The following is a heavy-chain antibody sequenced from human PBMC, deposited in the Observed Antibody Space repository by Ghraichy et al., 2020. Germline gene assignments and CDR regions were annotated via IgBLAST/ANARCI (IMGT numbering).Heavy chain of an antibody. CDR2: INHSGST. CDR3: ARITSSTSCQQCGGYCSGGSCYFDY. CDR1: GGSFSGYY. V-gene: IGHV4-34*01. D-gene: IGHD2-15*01. Sequence: SETLSLTCAVYGGSFSGYYWSWIRQPPGKGLEWIGEINHSGSTNYNPSLKSRVTISVDTSKNQFSLKLSSVTAADTAVYYCARITSSTSCQQCGGYCSGGSCYFDYWGQGTLVTVSS. J-gene: IGHJ4*02.